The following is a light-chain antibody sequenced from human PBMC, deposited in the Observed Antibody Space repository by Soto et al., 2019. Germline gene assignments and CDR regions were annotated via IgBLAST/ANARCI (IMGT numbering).Light chain of an antibody. Sequence: QSALTQPASVSGSPGQSITISCTGISRDVGGYNYVSWYQQHPGKAPQLIIYDVSYRPSGVSNRFSGSKSGNAASLTISGLQAEDEADYYCSSYTSSLYLFGGGTKLTVL. CDR1: SRDVGGYNY. CDR3: SSYTSSLYL. V-gene: IGLV2-14*03. CDR2: DVS. J-gene: IGLJ2*01.